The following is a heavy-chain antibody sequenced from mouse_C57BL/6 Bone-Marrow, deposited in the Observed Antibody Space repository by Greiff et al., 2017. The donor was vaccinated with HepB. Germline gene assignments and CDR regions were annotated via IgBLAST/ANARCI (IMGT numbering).Heavy chain of an antibody. CDR2: IDPSDSYT. CDR1: GYTFTSYW. CDR3: ARGDGYLWDY. Sequence: VQLQQPGAELVMPGASVKLSCKASGYTFTSYWMHWVKQRPGQGLEWIGEIDPSDSYTNYNQKFKGKSTLTVDKSSSTAYMQRSSLTSEDSAVYFCARGDGYLWDYWGQGTTLTVSS. J-gene: IGHJ2*01. V-gene: IGHV1-69*01. D-gene: IGHD2-3*01.